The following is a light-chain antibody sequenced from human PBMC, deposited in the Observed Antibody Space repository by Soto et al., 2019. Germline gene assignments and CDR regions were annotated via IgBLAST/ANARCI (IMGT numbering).Light chain of an antibody. J-gene: IGKJ3*01. V-gene: IGKV3-20*01. CDR2: GAS. CDR1: QSVSSNY. Sequence: EIVLTQSPGTLSLSPGERATLSCRASQSVSSNYLAWYQQKPGQAPRLLIYGASSWATGIPDRFSGSGSGTDFTLTISRLEPEDFAVYYCQQYGTSPVTF. CDR3: QQYGTSPVT.